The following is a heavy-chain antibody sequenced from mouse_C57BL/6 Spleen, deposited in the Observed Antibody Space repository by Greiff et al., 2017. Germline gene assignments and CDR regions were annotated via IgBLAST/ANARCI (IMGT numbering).Heavy chain of an antibody. CDR1: GYSFTGYY. D-gene: IGHD1-1*01. CDR2: INPSTGGT. CDR3: ARDYEGGFDY. J-gene: IGHJ2*01. Sequence: EVQLQQSGPELVKPGASVKISCKASGYSFTGYYMNWVKQSPENSLEWIGEINPSTGGTTYNQKFKAKATLTVDKSSSTAYMQLKSLTSEDSAFYYCARDYEGGFDYWGQGTTLTVSS. V-gene: IGHV1-42*01.